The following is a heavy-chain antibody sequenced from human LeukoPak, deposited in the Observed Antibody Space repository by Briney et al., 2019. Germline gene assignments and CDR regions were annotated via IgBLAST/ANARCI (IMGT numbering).Heavy chain of an antibody. J-gene: IGHJ4*02. CDR1: GGSFSGYY. CDR3: AAYYDSSGYYSNDY. Sequence: SETLSLTCAVYGGSFSGYYWSWIRQPPGKGLEWIGEINHSGSTNYNPSPKSRVTISVDTSKNQFSLKLSSVTAADTAVYYCAAYYDSSGYYSNDYWGQGTLVTVSS. V-gene: IGHV4-34*01. CDR2: INHSGST. D-gene: IGHD3-22*01.